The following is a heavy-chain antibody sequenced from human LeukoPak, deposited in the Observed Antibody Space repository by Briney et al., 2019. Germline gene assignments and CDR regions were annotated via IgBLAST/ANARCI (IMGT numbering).Heavy chain of an antibody. V-gene: IGHV1-18*01. CDR3: ARGLYYYDSSGYYYYFDY. CDR1: GYTFTSYG. J-gene: IGHJ4*02. CDR2: ISAYNGNT. D-gene: IGHD3-22*01. Sequence: ASVKVSCKASGYTFTSYGISWVRQAPGQGLEWMGWISAYNGNTNCAQKLQGRVTMTTDTSTSTAYMELRSLRSDDTAVYYCARGLYYYDSSGYYYYFDYWGQGTLVTVSS.